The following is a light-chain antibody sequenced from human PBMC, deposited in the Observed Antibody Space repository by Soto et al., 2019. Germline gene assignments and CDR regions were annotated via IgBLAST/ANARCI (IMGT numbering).Light chain of an antibody. CDR3: QQYGSSPWT. Sequence: EIVLTQSPGTLSLSPGERATLSCRASQSVSSNYLAWYQQKPGQAPRLLIYGASSRTTGIPDRFSGSGSGTDFTLTITRLEPEDFAVYYCQQYGSSPWTFGQGTNVDI. CDR1: QSVSSNY. CDR2: GAS. V-gene: IGKV3-20*01. J-gene: IGKJ1*01.